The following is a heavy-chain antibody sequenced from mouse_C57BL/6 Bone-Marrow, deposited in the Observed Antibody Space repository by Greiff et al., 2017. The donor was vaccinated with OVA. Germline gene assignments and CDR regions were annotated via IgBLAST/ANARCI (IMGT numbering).Heavy chain of an antibody. CDR1: GYTFTSYG. Sequence: VQLKESGAELARPGASVKLSCKASGYTFTSYGISWVKQRPGQGLEWIGEIYPRSGNTYYNEKFKGKATLTADKSSSTAYMELRSLTSEDSAVYFCARWGDGYYGWYFDVWGTGTTVTVSS. D-gene: IGHD2-3*01. J-gene: IGHJ1*03. CDR2: IYPRSGNT. CDR3: ARWGDGYYGWYFDV. V-gene: IGHV1-81*01.